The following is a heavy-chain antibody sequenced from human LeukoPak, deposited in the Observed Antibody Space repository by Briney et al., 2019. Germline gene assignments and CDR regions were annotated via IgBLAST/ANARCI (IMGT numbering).Heavy chain of an antibody. D-gene: IGHD2-15*01. CDR2: IKQDGSEK. Sequence: PGGSLRLSCAASGFIFRTYWVSWVRQAPGKGLEWVANIKQDGSEKYYVDSVKGRFTISRDNAKNSLYLQMNSLRAEDTAVYYCARDRRVDYYYYMDVWGKGTTVTASS. J-gene: IGHJ6*03. CDR3: ARDRRVDYYYYMDV. V-gene: IGHV3-7*01. CDR1: GFIFRTYW.